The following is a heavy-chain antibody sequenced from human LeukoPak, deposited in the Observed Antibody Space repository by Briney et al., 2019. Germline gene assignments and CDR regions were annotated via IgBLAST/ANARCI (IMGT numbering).Heavy chain of an antibody. J-gene: IGHJ4*02. CDR1: GGSISSYY. Sequence: SETLSLTCTVSGGSISSYYWSWIRQPPGKGLERIGYIYYSGSTNYNPSLKSRVTISVDTSKNQFSLKLSSVTAADTAVYYCARASGAFVATLGYWGQGTLVTVSS. D-gene: IGHD5-12*01. CDR3: ARASGAFVATLGY. V-gene: IGHV4-59*01. CDR2: IYYSGST.